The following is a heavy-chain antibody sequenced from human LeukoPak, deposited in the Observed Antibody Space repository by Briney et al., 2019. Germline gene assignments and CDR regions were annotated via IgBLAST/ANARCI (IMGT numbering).Heavy chain of an antibody. J-gene: IGHJ4*02. Sequence: PSETLSLTCAVYGGSFSGYYWSWIRQPPGKGLEWIGEINHSGSTNYNPSLKSRVTISVDTSKNQFSLKLSSVTAADTAVYYCARLRPLLYCSSTSCLNFDYWGQGTLVTVSS. D-gene: IGHD2-2*01. CDR1: GGSFSGYY. CDR2: INHSGST. V-gene: IGHV4-34*01. CDR3: ARLRPLLYCSSTSCLNFDY.